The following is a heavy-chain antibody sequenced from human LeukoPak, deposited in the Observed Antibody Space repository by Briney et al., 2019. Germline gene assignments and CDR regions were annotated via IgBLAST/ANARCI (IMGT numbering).Heavy chain of an antibody. J-gene: IGHJ3*02. CDR3: AKDRDEGDI. CDR2: ISYDGSNK. CDR1: GFTFSSYG. V-gene: IGHV3-30*18. D-gene: IGHD3-10*01. Sequence: GGSLSLSCAPSGFTFSSYGMPWVRRAPAGGLEWVAVISYDGSNKYYADSVKGRFTISRDNSKNTLYLQMNSLRAEDTAVYYCAKDRDEGDIWGQGTMVTVSS.